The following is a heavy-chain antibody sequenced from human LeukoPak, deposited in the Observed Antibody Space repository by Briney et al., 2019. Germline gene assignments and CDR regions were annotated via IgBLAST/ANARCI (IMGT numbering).Heavy chain of an antibody. CDR2: IYPGDSDN. V-gene: IGHV5-51*01. Sequence: KRGEPLKISCKVSGYSFNTYWIGGVRQMPGKGLEWMGIIYPGDSDNIYSPSFQGQVTISVDKSNSTAYLQWSSLKASDTAMYYCARGDYYSDYWGQGTLVTVSS. D-gene: IGHD3-22*01. CDR1: GYSFNTYW. J-gene: IGHJ4*02. CDR3: ARGDYYSDY.